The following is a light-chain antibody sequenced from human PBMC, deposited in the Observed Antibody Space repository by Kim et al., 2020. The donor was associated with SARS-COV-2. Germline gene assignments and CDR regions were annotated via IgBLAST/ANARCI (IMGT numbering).Light chain of an antibody. CDR3: QHYVRFPYT. V-gene: IGKV1-5*03. Sequence: IQITQSPSTLSASVGDRVTITCRASQGINTYLAWYQQRPGKAPKLLIYLASTLESGVPPRFSGSGFGTEFTLTINSLQPDDFATYYCQHYVRFPYTFGQGTRLEIK. CDR1: QGINTY. CDR2: LAS. J-gene: IGKJ2*01.